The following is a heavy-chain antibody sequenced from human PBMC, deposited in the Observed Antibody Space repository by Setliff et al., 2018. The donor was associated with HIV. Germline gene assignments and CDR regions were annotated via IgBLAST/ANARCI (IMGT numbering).Heavy chain of an antibody. D-gene: IGHD3-10*01. J-gene: IGHJ6*04. CDR1: GGSISSGSYF. CDR3: TRRGADSYYPRPLDV. V-gene: IGHV4-61*01. Sequence: PSETLSLTCTVSGGSISSGSYFWTWIRLPPGKGLEWIGYIFYSGSTNYNPSLKSRVTISVDTSKNQFSLRLNSVTAADTAIYYCTRRGADSYYPRPLDVWGKGTTVTVSS. CDR2: IFYSGST.